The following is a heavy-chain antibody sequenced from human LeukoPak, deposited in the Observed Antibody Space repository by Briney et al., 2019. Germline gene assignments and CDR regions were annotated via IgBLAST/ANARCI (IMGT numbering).Heavy chain of an antibody. CDR2: IYYSGST. J-gene: IGHJ6*02. Sequence: PSETLSLTCTVSGGSISSSSYYWGWIRQPPGKGLEWIGYIYYSGSTNYNPSLKSRVTISVDTSKNQFSLKLSSVTAADTAVYYCARRITDYYGMDVWGQGTTVTVSS. CDR1: GGSISSSSYY. D-gene: IGHD3-10*01. V-gene: IGHV4-61*05. CDR3: ARRITDYYGMDV.